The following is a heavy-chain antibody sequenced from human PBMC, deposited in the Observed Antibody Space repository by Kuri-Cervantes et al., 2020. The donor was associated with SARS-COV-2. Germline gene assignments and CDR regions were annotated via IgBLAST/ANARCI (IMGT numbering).Heavy chain of an antibody. CDR2: MNGDGSTI. CDR1: GFTFSRDT. J-gene: IGHJ5*02. Sequence: GESLKISCAASGFTFSRDTMYWVRQAPGKGLVWVSRMNGDGSTITYADSVKGRFTISRDNAKNTLYLQMNSLRVEDTAVYLCARAPSGSPTESWGQGTLVTVSS. D-gene: IGHD1-26*01. CDR3: ARAPSGSPTES. V-gene: IGHV3-74*01.